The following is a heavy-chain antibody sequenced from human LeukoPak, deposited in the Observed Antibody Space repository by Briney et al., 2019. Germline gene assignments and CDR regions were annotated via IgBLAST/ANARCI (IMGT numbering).Heavy chain of an antibody. V-gene: IGHV3-23*01. J-gene: IGHJ4*02. CDR2: ISGSGGST. CDR1: GFTFGDYA. Sequence: GGSLRLSCTASGFTFGDYAMSWVRQAPGKGLEWVSAISGSGGSTYYADSVKGRFTISRDNYKNTLYLQMNSLRAEDTAVYYCAKGDYGDYFLFDYWGQGTLVTVSS. CDR3: AKGDYGDYFLFDY. D-gene: IGHD4-17*01.